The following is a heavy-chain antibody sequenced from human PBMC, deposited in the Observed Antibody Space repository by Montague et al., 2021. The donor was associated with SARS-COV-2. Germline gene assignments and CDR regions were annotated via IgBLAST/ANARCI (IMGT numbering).Heavy chain of an antibody. Sequence: TLSLTCTVSGGAINRGDYYWTWIRQPPGKGLEWIGNIYSTGDTSYSPSLKGRVGISLDTSKNQVSLNSRSVAAADTAVYYCAREVVHVGVLTDIPKILYYGLDVWGQGTTVVVSS. CDR3: AREVVHVGVLTDIPKILYYGLDV. CDR2: IYSTGDT. CDR1: GGAINRGDYY. V-gene: IGHV4-30-4*08. J-gene: IGHJ6*02. D-gene: IGHD2-21*02.